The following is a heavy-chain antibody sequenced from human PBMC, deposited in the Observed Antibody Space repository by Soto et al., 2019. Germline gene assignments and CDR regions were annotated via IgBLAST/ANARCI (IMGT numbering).Heavy chain of an antibody. CDR3: ARNFPYYDFWSGSQNYDY. CDR2: MNPNSGNT. D-gene: IGHD3-3*01. J-gene: IGHJ4*02. V-gene: IGHV1-8*01. Sequence: ASVKVSCKASGYTFTSYDINWVRQATGQGLEWMGWMNPNSGNTGYAQKFQGRVTMTRNTSISTAYMELSSLRSEDTAVYYCARNFPYYDFWSGSQNYDYWGRGTLVTVSS. CDR1: GYTFTSYD.